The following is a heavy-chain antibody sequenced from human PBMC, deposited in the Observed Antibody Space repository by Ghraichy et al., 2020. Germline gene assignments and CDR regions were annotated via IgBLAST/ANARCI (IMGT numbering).Heavy chain of an antibody. CDR2: ISWDGGNM. Sequence: GGSPRLSCVASGFTFDDSGMHWVRQVSGKGLEWVSLISWDGGNMYYADSVKGRFTISRDNSKKSLFLQMNSLRVEDTALYYCARDLDRSVAGSADGLASWGQGTLVPVSS. D-gene: IGHD6-19*01. CDR1: GFTFDDSG. J-gene: IGHJ5*01. CDR3: ARDLDRSVAGSADGLAS. V-gene: IGHV3-43D*03.